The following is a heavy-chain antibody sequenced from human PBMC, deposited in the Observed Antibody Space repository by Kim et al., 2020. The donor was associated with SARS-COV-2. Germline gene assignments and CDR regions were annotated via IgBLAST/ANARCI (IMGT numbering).Heavy chain of an antibody. Sequence: SETLSLTCTVSGGSISSYYWSWIRQPPGKGLEWIGYIYYSGSTNYNPSLKSRVTISVDTSKNQFSLKLSSVTAADTAVYYCASSSIAAQYYYYYYMDVWGQGTPVTVSS. CDR2: IYYSGST. J-gene: IGHJ6*03. CDR1: GGSISSYY. V-gene: IGHV4-59*01. CDR3: ASSSIAAQYYYYYYMDV. D-gene: IGHD6-6*01.